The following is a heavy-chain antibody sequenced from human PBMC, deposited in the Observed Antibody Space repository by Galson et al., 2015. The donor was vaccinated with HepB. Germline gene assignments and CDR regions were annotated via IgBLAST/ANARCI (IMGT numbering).Heavy chain of an antibody. Sequence: ELLSLTCTVSGGSISCSSYYWGRIRQPPVKGLEWIGSIHYSGNTYYNPSLKIPFTIPADTYKNQFSLKQSSVTAADTAVYYWARSLGVYRSSWYRGYYFDYWGQGTLVTVSS. CDR2: IHYSGNT. CDR1: GGSISCSSYY. J-gene: IGHJ4*02. CDR3: ARSLGVYRSSWYRGYYFDY. V-gene: IGHV4-39*01. D-gene: IGHD6-13*01.